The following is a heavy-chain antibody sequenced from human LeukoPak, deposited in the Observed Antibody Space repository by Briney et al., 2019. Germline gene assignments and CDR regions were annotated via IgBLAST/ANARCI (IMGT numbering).Heavy chain of an antibody. D-gene: IGHD6-19*01. Sequence: SVKVSCKASGGTFNSYAISWVRQAPGQGLEWMGGIIPIFGTANYAQKFQGRVTITADESTSTAYMELSSLRSEDTAVYYCARGSSSGSDFDYLGQGTLVTVSS. V-gene: IGHV1-69*13. CDR3: ARGSSSGSDFDY. J-gene: IGHJ4*02. CDR1: GGTFNSYA. CDR2: IIPIFGTA.